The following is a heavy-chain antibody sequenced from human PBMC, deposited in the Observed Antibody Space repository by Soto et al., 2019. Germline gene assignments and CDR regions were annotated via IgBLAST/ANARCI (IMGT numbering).Heavy chain of an antibody. J-gene: IGHJ5*02. V-gene: IGHV4-31*03. D-gene: IGHD6-25*01. CDR3: ARAAHYSSAFRWFDP. Sequence: QVQLQESGPGLVKPSQTLSLTCTVSGGSISSGGYYWSWIRQHPGKGLEWIGYIYYSGSTYYNPSLKSRVTISVHTSKTQSSLKLSSVPAADTAVYYCARAAHYSSAFRWFDPWGQGTLVTVSS. CDR2: IYYSGST. CDR1: GGSISSGGYY.